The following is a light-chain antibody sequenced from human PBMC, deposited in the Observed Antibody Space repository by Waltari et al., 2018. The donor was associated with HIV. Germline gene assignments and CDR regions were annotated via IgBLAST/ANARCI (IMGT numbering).Light chain of an antibody. V-gene: IGLV2-14*03. CDR1: SNDVGVYHY. Sequence: QSALTQPASVSASPGQSITLSCTGSSNDVGVYHYVFWYQQHPGKAPRLMIYDVSTRPSGVSDRFSGSKSGDTASLTISGLQPEDEADYYCESYTSTSVWVFGGGTRLTVL. CDR3: ESYTSTSVWV. CDR2: DVS. J-gene: IGLJ3*02.